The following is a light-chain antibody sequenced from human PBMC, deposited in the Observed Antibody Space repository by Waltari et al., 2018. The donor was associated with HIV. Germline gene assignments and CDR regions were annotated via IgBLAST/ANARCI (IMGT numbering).Light chain of an antibody. Sequence: SYELTQPPSVSVSPGQTASITCPGDKLGDKYACWYQQKPGQSPVLVIYQDSNRPSGLPERFSGSNSGNTATLTISGTQTMDEADYYCQAWDSSTAVVFGGGTKLTVL. CDR1: KLGDKY. J-gene: IGLJ2*01. CDR2: QDS. CDR3: QAWDSSTAVV. V-gene: IGLV3-1*01.